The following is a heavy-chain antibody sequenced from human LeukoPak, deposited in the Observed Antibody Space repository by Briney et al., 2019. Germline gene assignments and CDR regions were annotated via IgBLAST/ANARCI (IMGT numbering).Heavy chain of an antibody. D-gene: IGHD2-15*01. CDR1: GGSFSGYY. CDR3: ARDREDCSAGNCYSHDVFDI. Sequence: SETLSLTCAVYGGSFSGYYWSWIRQSPGKGLEWIGYIYHSGGTNYNPSLKSRVTILVDRSKNQFSLNLSSVTAADTAVYYCARDREDCSAGNCYSHDVFDIWGQGRTVIVSS. J-gene: IGHJ3*02. V-gene: IGHV4-59*01. CDR2: IYHSGGT.